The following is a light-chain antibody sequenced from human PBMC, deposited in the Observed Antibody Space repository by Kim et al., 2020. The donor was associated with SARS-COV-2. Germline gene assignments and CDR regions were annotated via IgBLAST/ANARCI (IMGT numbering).Light chain of an antibody. Sequence: SPGEGATRSCRASQNVLTAYLAWYQQKPGQAPRLVIYNGSDRPTGIPDRFSGRGSGTDFTLSSSRLQPEDFAVYYCQQYVNSPFTFGGGTKVDIK. CDR1: QNVLTAY. CDR2: NGS. V-gene: IGKV3-20*01. J-gene: IGKJ4*01. CDR3: QQYVNSPFT.